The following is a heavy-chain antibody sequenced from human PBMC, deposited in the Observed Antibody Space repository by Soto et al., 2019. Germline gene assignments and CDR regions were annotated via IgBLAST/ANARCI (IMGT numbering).Heavy chain of an antibody. CDR2: INPSGGST. D-gene: IGHD1-1*01. CDR3: ARDLVQGTDLASRYYFDY. CDR1: GYTFTSYY. J-gene: IGHJ4*02. Sequence: QVQLVQSGAEVKKPGASVKVSCKASGYTFTSYYMHWVRQAPGQGLEWMGIINPSGGSTSYAQKFQGRVTMTRDTSTSTVYMELSSLRSEDTAVYYCARDLVQGTDLASRYYFDYWGQGTLVTVSS. V-gene: IGHV1-46*01.